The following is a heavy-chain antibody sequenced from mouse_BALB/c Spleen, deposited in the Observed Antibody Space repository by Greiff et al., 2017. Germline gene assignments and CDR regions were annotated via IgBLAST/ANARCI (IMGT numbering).Heavy chain of an antibody. Sequence: EVKLMESGAELVKPGASVKLSCTASGFNIKDTYMHWVKQRPEQGLEWIGRIDPANGNTKYDPKFQGKATITADTSSNTAYLQLSSLTSEDTAVYYCASYGNYVLYAMDYWGQGTSVTVSS. V-gene: IGHV14-3*02. CDR2: IDPANGNT. CDR1: GFNIKDTY. CDR3: ASYGNYVLYAMDY. D-gene: IGHD2-1*01. J-gene: IGHJ4*01.